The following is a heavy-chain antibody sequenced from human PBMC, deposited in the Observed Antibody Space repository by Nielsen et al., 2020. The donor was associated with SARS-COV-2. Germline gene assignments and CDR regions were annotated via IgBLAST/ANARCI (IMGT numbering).Heavy chain of an antibody. D-gene: IGHD6-19*01. CDR3: ARDQAGTWATYFDY. Sequence: RGSLRLSCAASGLTFNNAWMNWVRQAPGKGLEWVANIKQDGSEKYYVDSVKGRFTISRDNAKNSLYLQMNSLRAEDTAVYYCARDQAGTWATYFDYWGQGTLVTVSS. CDR2: IKQDGSEK. V-gene: IGHV3-7*03. J-gene: IGHJ4*02. CDR1: GLTFNNAW.